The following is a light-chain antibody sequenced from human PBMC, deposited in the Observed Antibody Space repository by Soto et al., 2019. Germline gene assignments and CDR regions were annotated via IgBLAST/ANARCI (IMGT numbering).Light chain of an antibody. CDR2: AAS. J-gene: IGKJ3*01. CDR1: QGISSY. Sequence: IQLTQSPSSLSASVGDRVTITCRASQGISSYLAWYQQKPGKAPKLLIYAASTLQSGVPLRFSGSGSGTDFSLTISSLQPEDFATYYCQQLNSYPRTFGPGTKVDI. V-gene: IGKV1-9*01. CDR3: QQLNSYPRT.